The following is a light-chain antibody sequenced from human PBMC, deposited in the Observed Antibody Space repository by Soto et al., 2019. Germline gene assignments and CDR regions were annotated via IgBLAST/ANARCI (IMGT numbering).Light chain of an antibody. CDR1: QSVSRNS. J-gene: IGKJ3*01. V-gene: IGKV3-20*01. CDR3: QQYGTSPPT. CDR2: GAS. Sequence: EIVLTQSPGTLSLSPGERATLSCRASQSVSRNSLAWYQQKPGQAPRLLIYGASSRATDIPDRFSGSGSGTDFTLIVSRLEPEDFEMYFCQQYGTSPPTFGPGTKVDIK.